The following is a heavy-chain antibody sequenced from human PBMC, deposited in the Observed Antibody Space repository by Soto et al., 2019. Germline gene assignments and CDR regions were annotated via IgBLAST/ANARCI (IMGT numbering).Heavy chain of an antibody. V-gene: IGHV4-34*01. CDR2: INHSGST. CDR1: GGSFSGYY. Sequence: QVHLQQWGAGQLKPSETLSLTCAVYGGSFSGYYWSWIRQPPGKGLEWIGEINHSGSTNYSPTLKSRVAISVDSSKNQCSLKLSSVTAADTAVYYCAAFHVLLWFGESPNRHLQYWGQGTLVTVSS. J-gene: IGHJ4*02. D-gene: IGHD3-10*01. CDR3: AAFHVLLWFGESPNRHLQY.